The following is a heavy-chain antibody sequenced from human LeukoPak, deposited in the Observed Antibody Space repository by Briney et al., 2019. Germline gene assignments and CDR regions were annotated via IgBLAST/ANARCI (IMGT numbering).Heavy chain of an antibody. Sequence: ASVKVSRKASGYTFSSYYMHWVRQAPGQGLEWMGIINPSGGSTSYAQKFQGRVTMTRDTSTSTVYMELSSLRSEDTAVYHCARLTSTTGTTRGGDWFDPWGQGTLVTVSS. CDR3: ARLTSTTGTTRGGDWFDP. J-gene: IGHJ5*02. V-gene: IGHV1-46*03. D-gene: IGHD1-1*01. CDR1: GYTFSSYY. CDR2: INPSGGST.